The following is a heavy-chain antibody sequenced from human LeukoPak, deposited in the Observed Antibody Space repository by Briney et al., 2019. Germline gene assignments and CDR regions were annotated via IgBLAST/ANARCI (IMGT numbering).Heavy chain of an antibody. V-gene: IGHV4-39*07. CDR1: GGSTSSSSYY. D-gene: IGHD6-19*01. Sequence: QSSETLSLTCTVSGGSTSSSSYYWGWIRQPPGKGLEWIGSIYYSGSTYYNPSLKSRVTISVDTSKNQFSLKLSSVTAADTAVYYCARRGFQWLGFDYWGQGTLVTVSS. CDR3: ARRGFQWLGFDY. J-gene: IGHJ4*02. CDR2: IYYSGST.